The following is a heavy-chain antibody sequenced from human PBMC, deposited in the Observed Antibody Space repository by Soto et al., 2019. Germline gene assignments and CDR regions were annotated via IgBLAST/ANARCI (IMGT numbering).Heavy chain of an antibody. CDR2: INHSGST. CDR1: GGSFSGYY. D-gene: IGHD2-2*01. Sequence: QVQLQQWGAGLLKPSETLSLTCAVYGGSFSGYYWSWIRQPPGKGLEWIGEINHSGSTNYNPSLKSRVTISVDTSKNQFPLKLSSVTAADKAVYYCARGGSNHNWFDPWGQGTLVTVSS. J-gene: IGHJ5*02. V-gene: IGHV4-34*01. CDR3: ARGGSNHNWFDP.